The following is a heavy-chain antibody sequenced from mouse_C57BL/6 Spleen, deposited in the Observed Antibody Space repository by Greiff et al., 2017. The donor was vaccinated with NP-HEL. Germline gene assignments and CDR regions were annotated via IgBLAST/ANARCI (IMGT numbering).Heavy chain of an antibody. V-gene: IGHV1-15*01. J-gene: IGHJ3*01. CDR1: GYTFTDYE. D-gene: IGHD2-4*01. CDR3: TRWIYYDYGPWFAY. Sequence: QVQLVESGAELVRPGASVTLSCKASGYTFTDYEMHWVKQTPVHGLEWIGAIDPETGGTAYNQKFKGKAILTADKSSSTAYMELRSLTSEDSAVYYCTRWIYYDYGPWFAYWGQGTLVTVSA. CDR2: IDPETGGT.